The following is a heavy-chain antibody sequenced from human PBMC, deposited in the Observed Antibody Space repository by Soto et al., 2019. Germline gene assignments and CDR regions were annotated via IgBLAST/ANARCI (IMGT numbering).Heavy chain of an antibody. CDR3: ARDHRSGYGSGSYYSGYWYFDL. V-gene: IGHV4-61*01. CDR2: IYYSGNT. D-gene: IGHD3-10*01. Sequence: SETLSLTCTFSGGSVSSGSYYWSWIRQPPGKGLEWIGYIYYSGNTNYNPSLKSRVTISIDTSKNQFSLNLSSVTAADTAVYYCARDHRSGYGSGSYYSGYWYFDLWGRGTLVTVSS. CDR1: GGSVSSGSYY. J-gene: IGHJ2*01.